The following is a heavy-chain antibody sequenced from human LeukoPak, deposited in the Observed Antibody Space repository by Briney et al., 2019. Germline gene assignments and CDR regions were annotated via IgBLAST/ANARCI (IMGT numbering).Heavy chain of an antibody. Sequence: KFQGRVTITRDTSASTAYMELSSLRSEDTAVYYCARPLSGSYIPLGYWGQGTLVTVSS. CDR3: ARPLSGSYIPLGY. D-gene: IGHD1-26*01. V-gene: IGHV1-3*01. J-gene: IGHJ4*02.